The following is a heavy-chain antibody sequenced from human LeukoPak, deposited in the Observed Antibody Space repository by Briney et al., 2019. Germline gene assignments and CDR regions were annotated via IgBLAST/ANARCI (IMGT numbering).Heavy chain of an antibody. J-gene: IGHJ2*01. D-gene: IGHD2-2*01. V-gene: IGHV1-69*05. Sequence: SSVKVSGKASGGTFSSYAISWVRQAPGQGLEWMGGIIPIFGTANYAQKFQGRVTITTDESTSTAYMELSSLRSEDTAVYYCARSEGYCSSTSCYHVWYFDLWGRGTLVTVSS. CDR3: ARSEGYCSSTSCYHVWYFDL. CDR2: IIPIFGTA. CDR1: GGTFSSYA.